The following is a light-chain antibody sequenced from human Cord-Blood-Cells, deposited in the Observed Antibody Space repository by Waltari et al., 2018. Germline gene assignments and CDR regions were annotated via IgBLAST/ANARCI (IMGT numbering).Light chain of an antibody. CDR1: SSDVGSYNL. Sequence: QSALTQPASVSGSPGQSITISCTGTSSDVGSYNLVSWYQQHPGKAPNLMIYEGSKRPSGVSNRFSGSKSGNTAPLTISGLQAEDEADYYRCSYAGSSTWVFGGGTKLTVL. J-gene: IGLJ3*02. V-gene: IGLV2-23*01. CDR3: CSYAGSSTWV. CDR2: EGS.